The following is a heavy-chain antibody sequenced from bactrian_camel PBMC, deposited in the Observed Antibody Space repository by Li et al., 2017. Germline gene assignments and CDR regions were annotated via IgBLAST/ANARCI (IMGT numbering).Heavy chain of an antibody. CDR2: QRDAAT. CDR3: ASKVGMCGPNWSKLRFDS. J-gene: IGHJ4*01. CDR1: GYSYNGMWY. D-gene: IGHD1*01. V-gene: IGHV3S61*01. Sequence: HVQLVESGGGLVLPGESLTLSCVVSGYSYNGMWYVGWFRQAPGKEPEGVAAQRDAATYYADSVKGRFSISRDIASRTLYLQMSNLKPEDTALYYCASKVGMCGPNWSKLRFDSRGPGTQVTVS.